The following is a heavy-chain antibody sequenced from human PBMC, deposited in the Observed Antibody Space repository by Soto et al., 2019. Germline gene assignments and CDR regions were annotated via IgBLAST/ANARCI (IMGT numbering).Heavy chain of an antibody. CDR3: ARRGYCSGCSCYYFDY. Sequence: QLQLQESGPGLVKPSETLSLTCTVSGGSISSSSYYWGWIRQPPGKGLEWIGSIYYSGSTYYNPSLKSRVTISVDTSKNQVSLKRSSVTAADTAVYYCARRGYCSGCSCYYFDYWGQGTLVTVSS. V-gene: IGHV4-39*01. CDR1: GGSISSSSYY. CDR2: IYYSGST. D-gene: IGHD2-15*01. J-gene: IGHJ4*02.